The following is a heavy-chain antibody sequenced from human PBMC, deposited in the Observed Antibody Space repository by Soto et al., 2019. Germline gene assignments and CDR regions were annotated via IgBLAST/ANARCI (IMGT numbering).Heavy chain of an antibody. J-gene: IGHJ1*01. CDR2: ISGSGGST. V-gene: IGHV3-23*01. CDR3: AKLYSSGYHSRCFQH. CDR1: GFTFSSYA. D-gene: IGHD3-22*01. Sequence: LRLSCAASGFTFSSYAMIWVRQAPGKGLEWVSAISGSGGSTYYADSVKGRFTISRDNSKNTLYLQMNSLRAEDTAVYYCAKLYSSGYHSRCFQHWGQGTLVTVSS.